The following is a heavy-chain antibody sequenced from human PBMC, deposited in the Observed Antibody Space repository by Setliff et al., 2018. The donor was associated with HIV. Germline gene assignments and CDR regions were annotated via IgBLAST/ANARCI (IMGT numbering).Heavy chain of an antibody. D-gene: IGHD3-10*01. Sequence: SVKVSCKASGGAFTSYAFSWVRQAPGQGLEWMGRIIPVYHTTDYAPQFRGRVTITADKSTSTVYMDLSNLRSDDTATYYCAREAPRYASGAFDMWGLGTMVTVSS. CDR1: GGAFTSYA. CDR2: IIPVYHTT. CDR3: AREAPRYASGAFDM. V-gene: IGHV1-69*06. J-gene: IGHJ3*02.